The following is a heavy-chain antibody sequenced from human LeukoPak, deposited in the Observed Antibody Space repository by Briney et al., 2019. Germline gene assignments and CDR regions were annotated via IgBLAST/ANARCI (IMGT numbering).Heavy chain of an antibody. V-gene: IGHV3-11*03. CDR1: GFTFSDYY. Sequence: GGSLRLSCAASGFTFSDYYMSWIRQAPGKGLEWVSYISSSSNYTNYADSVKGRFTISRDNAKNSLYLQMNSLRAEDTAVYYCASNSGSHNEHFDYWGQGTLVTVSS. J-gene: IGHJ4*02. D-gene: IGHD1-26*01. CDR2: ISSSSNYT. CDR3: ASNSGSHNEHFDY.